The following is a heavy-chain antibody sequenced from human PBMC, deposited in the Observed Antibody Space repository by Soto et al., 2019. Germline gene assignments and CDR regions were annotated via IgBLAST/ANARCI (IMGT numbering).Heavy chain of an antibody. CDR1: GFTFSSYG. Sequence: GGSLRLSCAASGFTFSSYGMHWVRQAPGKGLEWVAVISYDGSNKYYADSVKGRFTISRDNSKNTLYLQMNSLRAEDTAVYYCAKVSRYYYGMDVWGQGTTVTVSS. V-gene: IGHV3-30*18. CDR2: ISYDGSNK. J-gene: IGHJ6*02. CDR3: AKVSRYYYGMDV.